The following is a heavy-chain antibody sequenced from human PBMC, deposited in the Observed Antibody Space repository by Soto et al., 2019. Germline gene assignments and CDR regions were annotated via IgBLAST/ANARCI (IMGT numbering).Heavy chain of an antibody. V-gene: IGHV1-3*01. J-gene: IGHJ4*02. Sequence: QVHLVQSGAEVKKPGASVKVSCKTSGYTFTAFAVHWVRQASGQRLEWMVWINVGNGDTKSSQNLQGRVTITRDTSASTVYMELSSLRSEDTAVYYCVRVGGSGWTLDFWGQGTLVTVSS. CDR1: GYTFTAFA. D-gene: IGHD6-25*01. CDR2: INVGNGDT. CDR3: VRVGGSGWTLDF.